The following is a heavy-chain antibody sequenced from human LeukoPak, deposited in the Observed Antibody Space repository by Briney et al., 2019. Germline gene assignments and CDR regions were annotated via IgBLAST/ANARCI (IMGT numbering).Heavy chain of an antibody. V-gene: IGHV3-48*03. CDR3: ARLTRVDYGSGSYPWFDP. CDR1: GFTFSSYE. J-gene: IGHJ5*02. Sequence: GGSLRLSCAASGFTFSSYEMNWVRQAPGKGLEWVSYISSSGSTIYYADSVKGRFTISRDNAKNSLYLQMNSLRAEDTAVYYCARLTRVDYGSGSYPWFDPWGQGTLATVSS. D-gene: IGHD3-10*01. CDR2: ISSSGSTI.